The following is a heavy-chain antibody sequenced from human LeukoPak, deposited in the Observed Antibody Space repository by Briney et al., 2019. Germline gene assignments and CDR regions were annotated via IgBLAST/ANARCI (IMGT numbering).Heavy chain of an antibody. CDR2: ISGSGGST. J-gene: IGHJ4*02. D-gene: IGHD3-9*01. V-gene: IGHV3-23*01. Sequence: GGSLRLSCAASGFTFSSYAMSWVRQAPGKGLEWVSAISGSGGSTYYADSVKGRFTISRDNSKNTLYLQMNSLRAEDTAVYYCARAPNANYYDILTGSGDYWGQGTLVTVSS. CDR1: GFTFSSYA. CDR3: ARAPNANYYDILTGSGDY.